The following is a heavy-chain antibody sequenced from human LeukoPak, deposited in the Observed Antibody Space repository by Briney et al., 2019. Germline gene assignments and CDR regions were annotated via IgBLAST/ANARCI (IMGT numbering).Heavy chain of an antibody. CDR3: ASSRGYSGYEDPL. CDR2: IYYSGST. D-gene: IGHD5-12*01. CDR1: GGSISGYY. V-gene: IGHV4-59*12. J-gene: IGHJ3*01. Sequence: SETLSLTCTVSGGSISGYYWSWTRQPPGKGLEWIGSIYYSGSTYYNPSLKSRVTISVDTSKNQFSLKLSSVTAADTAVYYCASSRGYSGYEDPLWGQGTMVTVSS.